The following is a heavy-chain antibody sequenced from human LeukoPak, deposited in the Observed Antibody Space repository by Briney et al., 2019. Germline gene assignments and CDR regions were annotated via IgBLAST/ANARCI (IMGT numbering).Heavy chain of an antibody. Sequence: SETLSLTCAVSGGSISSGGYSWSWIRQPPGKGLEWIGYIYHSGSTYYNPSLKSRVIISVDRSKNQFSLKLSSVTAADTAVYYCARGLRYYYDSSGYDAFDIWGQGTMVTVSS. J-gene: IGHJ3*02. V-gene: IGHV4-30-2*01. CDR3: ARGLRYYYDSSGYDAFDI. D-gene: IGHD3-22*01. CDR1: GGSISSGGYS. CDR2: IYHSGST.